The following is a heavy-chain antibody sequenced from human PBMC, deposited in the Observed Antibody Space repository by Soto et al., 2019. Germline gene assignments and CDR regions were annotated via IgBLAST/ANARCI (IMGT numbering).Heavy chain of an antibody. CDR1: GYTFTSYG. CDR2: ISAYNGNT. V-gene: IGHV1-18*01. J-gene: IGHJ4*02. D-gene: IGHD3-16*01. CDR3: ARDLAVRLVDY. Sequence: QVQLGQSGAEVKKPGASVKVSCKAYGYTFTSYGISWVRQAPGQGLEWMGWISAYNGNTKYAQKLQGRVTMTTDTSTSTAYMEVRSLRSDDSAVYYCARDLAVRLVDYWGQVTLVTVSS.